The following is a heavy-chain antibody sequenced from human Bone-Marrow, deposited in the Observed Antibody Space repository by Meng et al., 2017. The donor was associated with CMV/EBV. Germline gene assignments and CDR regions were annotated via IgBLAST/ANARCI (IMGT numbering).Heavy chain of an antibody. Sequence: GGSLRLSCAASGFTFSSKWTHWVRQAPGKGLVWVSRINSDGSSSSYADSVRGRFTISRDTSTNYVFLQMNRLRPDDTATYYCAREGWGGSGRPFASWGQGTPVTVSS. D-gene: IGHD3-10*01. CDR2: INSDGSSS. CDR1: GFTFSSKW. V-gene: IGHV3-74*01. J-gene: IGHJ4*02. CDR3: AREGWGGSGRPFAS.